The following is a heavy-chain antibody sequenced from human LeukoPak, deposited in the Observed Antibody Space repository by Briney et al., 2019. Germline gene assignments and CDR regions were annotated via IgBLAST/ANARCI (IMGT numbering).Heavy chain of an antibody. Sequence: PGGSLRLSCAASGFTFSSYGMHWVRQAPGKGLEWVAVIWYDGSNKYYADSVKGRFTISRDNSKNTLYLQMNSLRAEDTAVYYCAKDRVVAATRAGYGMDVWGQGTTVTVSS. J-gene: IGHJ6*02. CDR3: AKDRVVAATRAGYGMDV. CDR1: GFTFSSYG. CDR2: IWYDGSNK. D-gene: IGHD2-15*01. V-gene: IGHV3-30*02.